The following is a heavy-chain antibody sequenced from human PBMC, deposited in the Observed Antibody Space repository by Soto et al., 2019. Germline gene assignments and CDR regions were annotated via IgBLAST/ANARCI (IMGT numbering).Heavy chain of an antibody. CDR3: ARGQADYYAMDV. CDR2: TYYRSKWYN. J-gene: IGHJ6*02. CDR1: VDSVSRNSVA. Sequence: SQTLSLTFAISVDSVSRNSVAWNWIRPSPSRGLEWLGRTYYRSKWYNNYAESVKSRITINPDTSKNQFSLQLNSVTPEDTAVYYCARGQADYYAMDVWGQGTTVTVSS. D-gene: IGHD2-15*01. V-gene: IGHV6-1*01.